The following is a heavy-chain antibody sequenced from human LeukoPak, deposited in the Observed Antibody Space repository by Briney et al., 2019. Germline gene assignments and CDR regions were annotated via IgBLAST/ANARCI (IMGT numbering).Heavy chain of an antibody. Sequence: SETLSLTCTVSGGSVSSGSYYWRWLRQPPGTGLEWIGYIYYSGSTNYNPSLKSRVTISVDTSKNQFSLKLSSVTAADTAVYYCARLREVPRDRPGYGSGLDYWGQGTLVTVSS. D-gene: IGHD3-10*01. CDR2: IYYSGST. CDR3: ARLREVPRDRPGYGSGLDY. CDR1: GGSVSSGSYY. V-gene: IGHV4-61*01. J-gene: IGHJ4*02.